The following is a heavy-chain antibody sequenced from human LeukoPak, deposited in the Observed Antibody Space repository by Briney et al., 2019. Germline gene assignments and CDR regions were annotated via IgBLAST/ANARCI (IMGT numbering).Heavy chain of an antibody. CDR3: ARDPRWELPSVDAFDI. CDR2: IYSGGST. CDR1: GFTVSSNY. Sequence: GGSPRLSCAASGFTVSSNYMSWVRQAPGKGLEWVSVIYSGGSTYYADSVKGRFTISRDNSKNTLYLQMNSLRAEDTAVYYCARDPRWELPSVDAFDIWGQGTMVTVSS. D-gene: IGHD1-26*01. J-gene: IGHJ3*02. V-gene: IGHV3-66*01.